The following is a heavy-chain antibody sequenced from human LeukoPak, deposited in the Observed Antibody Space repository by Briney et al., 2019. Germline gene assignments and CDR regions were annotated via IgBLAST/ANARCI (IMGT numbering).Heavy chain of an antibody. CDR1: GFTFSNYA. V-gene: IGHV3-30*18. Sequence: GGSLRLSCAASGFTFSNYAMHWVRQAPGKGLEWVAVISYDGTDKYYADSVKGRFTISRDNSKNTVFLQMNSLRAEDTAMYYCAKGEGGDSGWYGDYWGQGTLVTVSS. J-gene: IGHJ4*02. D-gene: IGHD6-19*01. CDR3: AKGEGGDSGWYGDY. CDR2: ISYDGTDK.